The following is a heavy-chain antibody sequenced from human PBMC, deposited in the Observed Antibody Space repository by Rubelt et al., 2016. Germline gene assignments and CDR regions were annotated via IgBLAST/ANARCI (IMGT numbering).Heavy chain of an antibody. CDR1: GFTFSSYA. J-gene: IGHJ4*02. D-gene: IGHD2-2*01. CDR3: AREITPADLD. CDR2: ISYDGSNK. V-gene: IGHV3-30*04. Sequence: QVQLVESGGGVVQPGRSLRLSCAASGFTFSSYAMHWVRQAPGKGLEWVAVISYDGSNKYYADSVKGRFTISRDNSKTTLYLQMNSLRAEDTAVYYCAREITPADLDWGQGTLVTVSS.